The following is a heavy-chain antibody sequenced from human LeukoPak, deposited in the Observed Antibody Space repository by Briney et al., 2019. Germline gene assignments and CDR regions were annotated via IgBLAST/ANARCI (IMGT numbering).Heavy chain of an antibody. Sequence: GGSLRLSCAASGFTFSSYGMHWVRQAPGKGLEWVAFIRYDGSNRYYADSVKGRFTISRDNSKNTLYLQMNSLRAEDTAVYYCAKDRSSSWYYFDYWGQGTLVTVSS. V-gene: IGHV3-30*02. D-gene: IGHD6-13*01. J-gene: IGHJ4*02. CDR1: GFTFSSYG. CDR3: AKDRSSSWYYFDY. CDR2: IRYDGSNR.